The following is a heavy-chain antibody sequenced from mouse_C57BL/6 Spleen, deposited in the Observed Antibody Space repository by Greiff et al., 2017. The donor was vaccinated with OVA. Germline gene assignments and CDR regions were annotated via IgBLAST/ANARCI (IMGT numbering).Heavy chain of an antibody. J-gene: IGHJ2*01. CDR3: ASLITTDFDY. V-gene: IGHV2-2*01. D-gene: IGHD1-1*01. CDR2: IWSGGST. Sequence: VQLVESGPGLVQPSQILSITCTVSGFSLTSYGVHWVRQSPGKGLEWLGVIWSGGSTDYNAAFISRLSISKDNSKSQVFFKMNSLQADDTAIYYCASLITTDFDYWGQGTTLTVSS. CDR1: GFSLTSYG.